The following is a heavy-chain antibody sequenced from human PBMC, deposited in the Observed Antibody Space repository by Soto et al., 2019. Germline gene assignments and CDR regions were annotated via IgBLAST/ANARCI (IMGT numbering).Heavy chain of an antibody. CDR1: GGSFTGYY. D-gene: IGHD7-27*01. Sequence: SETLSLTCAVYGGSFTGYYWTWIRQTPGKGLEWIGEINHSGSTNYNPSLKSRVTMSIDTSKNQFSLKLSSVTAADTAGDYCARGWGRIFDFWGQGTLVTVDS. CDR3: ARGWGRIFDF. CDR2: INHSGST. J-gene: IGHJ4*02. V-gene: IGHV4-34*01.